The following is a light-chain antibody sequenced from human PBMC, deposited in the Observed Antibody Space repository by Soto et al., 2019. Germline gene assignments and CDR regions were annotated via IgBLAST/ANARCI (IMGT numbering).Light chain of an antibody. CDR3: QQYNNWPPWT. CDR1: QSVSSN. J-gene: IGKJ1*01. V-gene: IGKV3-15*01. CDR2: GAS. Sequence: EIVMTQSPATLSVSPGERXXXSCRASQSVSSNLAWYQQKPGQAPRLLIYGASTRATGIPARFSGSGSGTEFTLTISSLQSEDFAVYYCQQYNNWPPWTFGQGTKVEIK.